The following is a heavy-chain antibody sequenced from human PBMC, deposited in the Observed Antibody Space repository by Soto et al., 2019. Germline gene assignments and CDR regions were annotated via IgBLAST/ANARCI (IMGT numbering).Heavy chain of an antibody. CDR1: GYTLTSYY. V-gene: IGHV1-46*01. CDR2: INPSGGST. Sequence: GASVKVSCKASGYTLTSYYMHWVRQAPGQGLEWMGIINPSGGSTSYAQKFQGRVTMTRDTSTSTVYMELSSLRSEDTAVYYCAGGKYFDWLFGGMDVWGQGTTVTVSS. J-gene: IGHJ6*02. CDR3: AGGKYFDWLFGGMDV. D-gene: IGHD3-9*01.